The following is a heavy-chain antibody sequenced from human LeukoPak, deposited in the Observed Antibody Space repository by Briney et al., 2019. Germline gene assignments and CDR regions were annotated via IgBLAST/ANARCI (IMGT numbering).Heavy chain of an antibody. CDR1: RFIFNNYA. Sequence: GGSLRLSCAASRFIFNNYAMSWVRQAPGKGLEWVSGISGSGGTTYYADSVKGRFTISRDNSKNTLYLQMNSLRAEDTAVYYCAKGEVEMATTDYFDYWGQGTLVTVSS. V-gene: IGHV3-23*01. D-gene: IGHD5-24*01. CDR2: ISGSGGTT. J-gene: IGHJ4*02. CDR3: AKGEVEMATTDYFDY.